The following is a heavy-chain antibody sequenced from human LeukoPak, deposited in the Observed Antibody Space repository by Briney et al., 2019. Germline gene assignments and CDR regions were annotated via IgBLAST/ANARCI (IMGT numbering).Heavy chain of an antibody. CDR3: ARGGSYLSAFDI. V-gene: IGHV3-48*01. CDR1: GFTFSSYD. J-gene: IGHJ3*02. CDR2: ISSSGSTI. Sequence: GGSLRLSCAACGFTFSSYDMHWVRQAPGKGLEWVSYISSSGSTIYYADSVKGRFTISRDNSKNTLYLQMNSLRAEDTAVYYCARGGSYLSAFDIWGQGTMVTVSS. D-gene: IGHD1-26*01.